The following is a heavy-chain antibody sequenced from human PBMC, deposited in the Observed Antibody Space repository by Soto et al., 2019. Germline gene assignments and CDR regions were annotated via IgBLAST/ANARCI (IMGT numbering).Heavy chain of an antibody. Sequence: QLQLQESGPGLVKPSETLSLTCTVSGGSISSSGYYLGWIRQPPGKGLEWIVNIHYRGSTYYNPSLKRRVTIPVDTSKNQSALKLSSVTAADTSIYYCARHQEAIAVHGDEWGQETLVTVCS. CDR1: GGSISSSGYY. D-gene: IGHD6-19*01. V-gene: IGHV4-39*01. CDR2: IHYRGST. J-gene: IGHJ4*02. CDR3: ARHQEAIAVHGDE.